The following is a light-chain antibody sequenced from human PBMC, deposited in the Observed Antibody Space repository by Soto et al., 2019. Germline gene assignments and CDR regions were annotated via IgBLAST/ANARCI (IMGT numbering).Light chain of an antibody. V-gene: IGKV3-20*01. CDR3: QQYGSSQWT. J-gene: IGKJ1*01. Sequence: DIMLTQSPATLSLSPGERATLSCRASQSVSTNLAWYQQKPGQAPRLLIYGASTRATGIPARFSGSGSGTDFTLTISRLEPEDFAVYYCQQYGSSQWTFGQGTKVDIK. CDR2: GAS. CDR1: QSVSTN.